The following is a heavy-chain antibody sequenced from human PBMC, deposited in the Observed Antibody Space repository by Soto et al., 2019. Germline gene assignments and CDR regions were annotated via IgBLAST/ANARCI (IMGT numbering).Heavy chain of an antibody. J-gene: IGHJ5*02. Sequence: SETLSLTCAVYGGSFSGYYWSWIRQPPGKGLEWIGEINHSGSTNYNPSLKSRVTISVDTSKNQFSLKLSSVTAADTAVYYCARDGDFWSGSLVVGFDPWGQGTLVNVSS. CDR2: INHSGST. D-gene: IGHD3-3*01. CDR1: GGSFSGYY. CDR3: ARDGDFWSGSLVVGFDP. V-gene: IGHV4-34*01.